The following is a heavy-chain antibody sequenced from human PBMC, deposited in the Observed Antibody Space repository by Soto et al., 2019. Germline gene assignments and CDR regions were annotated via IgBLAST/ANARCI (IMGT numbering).Heavy chain of an antibody. V-gene: IGHV4-31*03. J-gene: IGHJ4*02. CDR1: CGSISSGGYY. CDR2: IYYSGST. CDR3: ARVYCSSTSCYLDY. D-gene: IGHD2-2*01. Sequence: SETLSLTCTVSCGSISSGGYYWSWIRQHPGKGLEWIGYIYYSGSTYYNPSLKSRVTISVDTSKNQFSLKLSSVTAADTAVYYCARVYCSSTSCYLDYWGQGTLVTVSS.